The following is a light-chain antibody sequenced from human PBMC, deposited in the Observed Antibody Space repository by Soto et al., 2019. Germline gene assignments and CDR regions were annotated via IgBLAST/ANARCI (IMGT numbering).Light chain of an antibody. CDR1: SSDVGGYDY. J-gene: IGLJ1*01. Sequence: QSALTQPPSASGSPGQSVTISCTGTSSDVGGYDYVSWYQQHPGKAPKLMIYEVSKRPSGVPDRVSGSKSGNTASLTVSGLQAEDEADYYCTAYAGRKIRYVFGTGTKVTVL. V-gene: IGLV2-8*01. CDR2: EVS. CDR3: TAYAGRKIRYV.